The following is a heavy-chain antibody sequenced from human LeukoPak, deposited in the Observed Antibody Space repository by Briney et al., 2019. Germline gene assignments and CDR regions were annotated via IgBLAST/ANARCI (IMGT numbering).Heavy chain of an antibody. CDR1: GFTFGDYA. CDR2: IRSKAYGGTT. Sequence: GGSLRLSCTASGFTFGDYAMSWVRQAPGKRLEWVGFIRSKAYGGTTEYAASVKGRFTISRDDSKSIAYLQMNSLKTEDTAVYYCTRGDLYYDFWSGYYRPYYFDYWGQGTLVTVSS. CDR3: TRGDLYYDFWSGYYRPYYFDY. J-gene: IGHJ4*02. V-gene: IGHV3-49*04. D-gene: IGHD3-3*01.